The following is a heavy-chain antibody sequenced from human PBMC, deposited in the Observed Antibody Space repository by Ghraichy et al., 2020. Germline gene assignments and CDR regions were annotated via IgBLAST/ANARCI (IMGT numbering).Heavy chain of an antibody. CDR3: ARIDGSGVWYFDL. D-gene: IGHD3-10*01. CDR2: IFSNDEK. V-gene: IGHV2-26*01. CDR1: GFSLSNARMG. J-gene: IGHJ2*01. Sequence: SGPTLVKPTETLTLTCTVSGFSLSNARMGVSWIRQPPGKALEWLAHIFSNDEKPYSTSLKSRLTISKDTSKSQVVLTMTNVDPVDTATYYCARIDGSGVWYFDLWGRGTLVTVSS.